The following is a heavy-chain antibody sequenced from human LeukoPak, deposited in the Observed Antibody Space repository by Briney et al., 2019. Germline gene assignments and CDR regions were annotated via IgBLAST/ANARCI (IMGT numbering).Heavy chain of an antibody. V-gene: IGHV4-59*10. CDR3: ARKYGDYEDDWFDP. D-gene: IGHD4-17*01. J-gene: IGHJ5*02. CDR1: GGSFSGYY. CDR2: IYTSGST. Sequence: PSETLSLTCAVYGGSFSGYYWSWIRQPAGKGLEWIGRIYTSGSTNYNPSLKSRVTMSVDTSKNQFSLKLSSVTAADTAVYYCARKYGDYEDDWFDPWGQGTLVTVSS.